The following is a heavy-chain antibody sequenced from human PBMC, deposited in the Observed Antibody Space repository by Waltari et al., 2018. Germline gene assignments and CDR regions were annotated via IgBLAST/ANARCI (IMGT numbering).Heavy chain of an antibody. CDR3: AKAQIGYSYGYDYFDY. V-gene: IGHV3-23*04. CDR1: GFIFNNFA. Sequence: EVQLVESGGGLVQPGGSLRLSCAASGFIFNNFALNWVRLAPGKGLQWVSVISISGGDTYYADSVKGRFTISRDNSKSTLYLQMNNLRGEDTAIYYCAKAQIGYSYGYDYFDYWGQGTLVTVSS. D-gene: IGHD5-18*01. CDR2: ISISGGDT. J-gene: IGHJ4*02.